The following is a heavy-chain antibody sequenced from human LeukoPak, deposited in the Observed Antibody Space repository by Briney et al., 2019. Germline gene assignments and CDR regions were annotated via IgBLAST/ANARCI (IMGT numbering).Heavy chain of an antibody. CDR3: ARDPKGIRPALLRKNYYYYGMDV. Sequence: GGSLRLSCAASGFTFSSYSMNWVRQAPGKGLEWVSSSSSSSSYIYYADSVKGRFTISRDNAKNSLYLQMNSLRAEDTAVYYCARDPKGIRPALLRKNYYYYGMDVWGQGTTVTVSS. J-gene: IGHJ6*02. CDR2: SSSSSSYI. D-gene: IGHD6-13*01. V-gene: IGHV3-21*01. CDR1: GFTFSSYS.